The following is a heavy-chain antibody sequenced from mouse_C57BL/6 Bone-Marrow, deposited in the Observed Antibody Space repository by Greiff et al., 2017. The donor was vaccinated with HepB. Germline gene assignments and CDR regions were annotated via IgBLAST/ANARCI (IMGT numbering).Heavy chain of an antibody. CDR1: GYTFTSYD. Sequence: VQLQQSGPELVKPGASVKLSCKASGYTFTSYDINWVKQRPGQGLEWIGWIYPRDGSTKYNEKFKGKATLTVDTSSSTAYMELHSLTSEDSAVYFCVRYSYSKRGYYFDYWGQGTTLTVSS. D-gene: IGHD2-5*01. V-gene: IGHV1-85*01. J-gene: IGHJ2*01. CDR3: VRYSYSKRGYYFDY. CDR2: IYPRDGST.